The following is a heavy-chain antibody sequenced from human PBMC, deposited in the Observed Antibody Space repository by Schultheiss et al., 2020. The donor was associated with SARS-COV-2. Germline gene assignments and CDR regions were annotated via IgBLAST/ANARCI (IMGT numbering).Heavy chain of an antibody. D-gene: IGHD2-2*01. J-gene: IGHJ6*02. Sequence: SETLSLTCTVSGGSISSGGYYWGWIRQPPGKGLEWIGSIYHSGSTYYNPSLKSRVTISVDTSKNQFSLKLSSVTAADTAVYYCARAGGGPGRYCSSTSCLHYYYYGMDVWGQGTTVTVSS. CDR2: IYHSGST. CDR3: ARAGGGPGRYCSSTSCLHYYYYGMDV. CDR1: GGSISSGGYY. V-gene: IGHV4-39*07.